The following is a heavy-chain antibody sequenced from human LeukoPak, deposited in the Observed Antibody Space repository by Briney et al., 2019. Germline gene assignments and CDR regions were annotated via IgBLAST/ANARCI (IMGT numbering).Heavy chain of an antibody. Sequence: GGSLRLSCAASGFTFSSYSMNWVRQAPGKGLEWVSYISSSSSTIYYADSVKGRFTISRDNAKNSLYLQMNSLRDEDTAVYYCARDRGYSYGSRSDGMDVWGQGTTVTVSS. D-gene: IGHD5-18*01. CDR3: ARDRGYSYGSRSDGMDV. CDR2: ISSSSSTI. CDR1: GFTFSSYS. J-gene: IGHJ6*02. V-gene: IGHV3-48*02.